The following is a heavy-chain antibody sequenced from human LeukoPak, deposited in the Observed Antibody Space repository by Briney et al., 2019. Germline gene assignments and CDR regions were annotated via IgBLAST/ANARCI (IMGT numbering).Heavy chain of an antibody. D-gene: IGHD6-6*01. CDR1: GGSISSYY. Sequence: PSETLSLTCTVSGGSISSYYWSWIRQPPGKGLEGIGYIYYSGSTNYNPSLKSRVTISVDTSKNQFSLKLSSVTAADTAVYYCARVRSSSSSKYYYYYGMDVWGQGTTVTVSS. CDR3: ARVRSSSSSKYYYYYGMDV. J-gene: IGHJ6*02. CDR2: IYYSGST. V-gene: IGHV4-59*01.